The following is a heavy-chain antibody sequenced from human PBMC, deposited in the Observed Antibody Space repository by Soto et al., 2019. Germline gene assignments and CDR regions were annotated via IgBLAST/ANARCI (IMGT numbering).Heavy chain of an antibody. CDR3: ARPSQSWPGGWYFDL. CDR2: IIPIFGTA. CDR1: GGTFSSYS. V-gene: IGHV1-69*01. J-gene: IGHJ2*01. D-gene: IGHD3-16*01. Sequence: QVQLVQSGAEVKKPGSSVKVSCKASGGTFSSYSINWVRQAPGQGLEWMGGIIPIFGTANYAQKFQGRVTLTADESTSTAHMELSSLRNEDTAVYYCARPSQSWPGGWYFDLWGRGTLVPVSS.